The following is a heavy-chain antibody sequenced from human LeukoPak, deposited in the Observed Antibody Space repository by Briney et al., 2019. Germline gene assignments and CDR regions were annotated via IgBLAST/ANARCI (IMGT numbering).Heavy chain of an antibody. J-gene: IGHJ4*02. CDR3: ARGHTAVTRHFDF. D-gene: IGHD4-17*01. Sequence: GGSLRLSCAASGFTFSSYWMHWVRQAPGKGLVWVSRINSDGSSTFYADSVKGRFTISRDNAKNLLYLDMNSLRAEDTAVYYCARGHTAVTRHFDFWGQGTLVTVSS. CDR2: INSDGSST. CDR1: GFTFSSYW. V-gene: IGHV3-74*01.